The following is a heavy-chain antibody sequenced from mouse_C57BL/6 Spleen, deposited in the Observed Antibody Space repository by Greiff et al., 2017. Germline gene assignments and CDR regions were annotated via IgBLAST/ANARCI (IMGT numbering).Heavy chain of an antibody. J-gene: IGHJ4*01. V-gene: IGHV1-69*01. D-gene: IGHD2-4*01. CDR2: IDPSDSYT. CDR3: ARIPLYDYDRAMDY. Sequence: QVQLQQPGAELVMPGASVKLSCKASGYTFTSYWMHWVKQRPGQGLEWIGEIDPSDSYTNYNQKFKGKSTFTVDKSSSTAYMQLSSLTSEDSAVYYCARIPLYDYDRAMDYWGQGTSVTVSS. CDR1: GYTFTSYW.